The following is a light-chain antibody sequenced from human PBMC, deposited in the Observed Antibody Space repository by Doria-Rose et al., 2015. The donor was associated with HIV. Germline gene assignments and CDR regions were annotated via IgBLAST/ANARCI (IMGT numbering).Light chain of an antibody. CDR3: QQYYDTPS. CDR1: QSPLYTSKNY. Sequence: DIRGTQSPESLGMSLGERATLNCKSNQSPLYTSKNYLAWYQQKPGQPPKLLIYWASTRQSGVPARFSGSGSGTDFTLTISSLEAEDVAVYYCQQYYDTPSFGPGTTVNIK. CDR2: WAS. V-gene: IGKV4-1*01. J-gene: IGKJ3*01.